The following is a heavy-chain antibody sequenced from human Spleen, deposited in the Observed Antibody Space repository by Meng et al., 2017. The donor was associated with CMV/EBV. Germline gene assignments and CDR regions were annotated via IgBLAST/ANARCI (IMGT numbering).Heavy chain of an antibody. Sequence: GESLKISCAASEFTFNNYWMSWVRQAPGKGLEWVANIKEDGSEKYYVDSVMGRFTISRDNAKNSLFLQMYSLRAEDTAVYYCAKSVLPLVVEGIDYWGQGTLVTVSS. CDR2: IKEDGSEK. J-gene: IGHJ4*02. D-gene: IGHD2-8*01. CDR1: EFTFNNYW. CDR3: AKSVLPLVVEGIDY. V-gene: IGHV3-7*01.